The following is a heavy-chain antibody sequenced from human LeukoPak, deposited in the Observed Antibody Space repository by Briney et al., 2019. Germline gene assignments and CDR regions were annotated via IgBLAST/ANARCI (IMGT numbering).Heavy chain of an antibody. CDR1: GDSITSTSYY. Sequence: SETLSLTCSVSGDSITSTSYYWAWIRQPPEKGLEWIGSIYYTGGTYYSPSLKSRVTMSVDTSKNQFSLKLNSVTAADTAVYYCARHGGTRITLVQVYYFDYWGQGTLVSISS. J-gene: IGHJ4*02. V-gene: IGHV4-39*01. CDR3: ARHGGTRITLVQVYYFDY. D-gene: IGHD1-14*01. CDR2: IYYTGGT.